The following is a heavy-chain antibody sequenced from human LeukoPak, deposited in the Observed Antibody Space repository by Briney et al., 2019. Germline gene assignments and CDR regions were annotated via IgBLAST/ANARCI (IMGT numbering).Heavy chain of an antibody. D-gene: IGHD2-2*01. Sequence: ASVKVSCKVSGYTLTELSMHWVRQAPGKGLEWMGGFDPEDGETIYAQKFQGRVTMTEDTSTDTAYMELSSLRSEDTAVYYCARAPYCSSTSCPHYYYYGMDVWGQGTTVTVSS. V-gene: IGHV1-24*01. J-gene: IGHJ6*02. CDR1: GYTLTELS. CDR2: FDPEDGET. CDR3: ARAPYCSSTSCPHYYYYGMDV.